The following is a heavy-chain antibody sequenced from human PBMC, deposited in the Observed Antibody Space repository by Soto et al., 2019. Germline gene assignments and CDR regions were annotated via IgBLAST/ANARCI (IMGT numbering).Heavy chain of an antibody. CDR2: IRGDGGQT. Sequence: GGSLRLSCTASGFTFTSYGMGWVRQAPGKGLQWVSTIRGDGGQTHYTDAVKGRFSISRDNSKNTVYLQMDSLRAEDTAMYFCARDVGLDSDDFFAYWGQGTQVTVSS. CDR1: GFTFTSYG. V-gene: IGHV3-23*01. CDR3: ARDVGLDSDDFFAY. J-gene: IGHJ4*02. D-gene: IGHD3-9*01.